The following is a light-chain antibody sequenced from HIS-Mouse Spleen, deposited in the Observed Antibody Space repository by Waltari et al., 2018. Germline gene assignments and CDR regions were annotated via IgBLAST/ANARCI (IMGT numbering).Light chain of an antibody. J-gene: IGLJ2*01. Sequence: SYELTQPPSVSVSPGQTARNTCSGAALPKQYAYWYQQKPGQAPVLGIYKDSERPSGIPERFSGSSSGTTVTLTISGVQAEDEADYYCQSADSSGTYHVVFGGGTKLTVL. CDR3: QSADSSGTYHVV. CDR2: KDS. V-gene: IGLV3-25*03. CDR1: ALPKQY.